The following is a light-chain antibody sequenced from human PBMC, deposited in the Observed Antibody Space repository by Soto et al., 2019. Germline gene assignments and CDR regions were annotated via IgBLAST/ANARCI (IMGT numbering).Light chain of an antibody. CDR3: QPRNTWPPIT. CDR1: QSVSTY. V-gene: IGKV3-11*01. J-gene: IGKJ5*01. CDR2: GAS. Sequence: EIVLTQSPATLSLSPGERATLSCRASQSVSTYLAWFQQRPGQAPRLLIYGASNRATGIPARFSGSGSGTDFTLTISSLETEDFAVYYCQPRNTWPPITFGQGTRLEIK.